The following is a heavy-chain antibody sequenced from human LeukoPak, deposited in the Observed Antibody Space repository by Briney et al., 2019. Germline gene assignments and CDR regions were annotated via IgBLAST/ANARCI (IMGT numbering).Heavy chain of an antibody. CDR3: ASPTNRDGYNTGLQY. J-gene: IGHJ4*02. Sequence: GGSLRLSCAASGFTFRTYTMSWVRQAPGKGLEWVSGISDSGDSTYYADSVKGRFTISRDNSKNTLYPQVNGLRVEDTAVYYCASPTNRDGYNTGLQYWGQGTLVTVS. V-gene: IGHV3-23*01. D-gene: IGHD5-24*01. CDR1: GFTFRTYT. CDR2: ISDSGDST.